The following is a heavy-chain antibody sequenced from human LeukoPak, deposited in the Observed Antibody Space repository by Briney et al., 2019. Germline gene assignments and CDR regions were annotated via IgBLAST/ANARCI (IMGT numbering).Heavy chain of an antibody. Sequence: ASVKVSCKASGYTFTGYYMNWVRQAPGQGLEWMGWINPNSGGTNYAQKFQGRVTMTRDTSINTAYMELSRLRSDDTAVYCCARVAGSGWFFDYWGQGTLVTVSS. D-gene: IGHD6-19*01. V-gene: IGHV1-2*02. CDR2: INPNSGGT. CDR1: GYTFTGYY. J-gene: IGHJ4*02. CDR3: ARVAGSGWFFDY.